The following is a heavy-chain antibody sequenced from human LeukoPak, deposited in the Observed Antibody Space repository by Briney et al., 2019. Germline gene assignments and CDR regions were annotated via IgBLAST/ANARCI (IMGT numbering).Heavy chain of an antibody. V-gene: IGHV4-59*08. D-gene: IGHD3-9*01. CDR3: ARQGYDILTGYIDAFDI. J-gene: IGHJ3*02. Sequence: PSETLSLTCTVSGGSISSYYWSWIRQPPGQGLEWIGYISYSGSTNYNPSLKNRVTMSIDTSKNQFSLKLRSVTAADTAIYYCARQGYDILTGYIDAFDIWGQGTMVTVSS. CDR1: GGSISSYY. CDR2: ISYSGST.